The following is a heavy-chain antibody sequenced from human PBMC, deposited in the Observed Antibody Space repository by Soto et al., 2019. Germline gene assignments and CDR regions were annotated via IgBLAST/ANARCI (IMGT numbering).Heavy chain of an antibody. Sequence: GVSLSLSCAASGFTFSSYAMHWVRQAPGKGVEWVAVISYGGSTIYYADSVKGRFTISRDNATNSLYLQMNSLRAADTAVYYCARYYDFWSGYSSSGMDVWGQGTTVTVSS. CDR3: ARYYDFWSGYSSSGMDV. J-gene: IGHJ6*02. CDR2: ISYGGSTI. V-gene: IGHV3-30-3*01. CDR1: GFTFSSYA. D-gene: IGHD3-3*01.